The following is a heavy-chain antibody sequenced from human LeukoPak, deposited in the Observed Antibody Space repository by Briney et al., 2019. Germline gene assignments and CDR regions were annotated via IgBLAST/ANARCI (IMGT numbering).Heavy chain of an antibody. CDR2: ISYSGST. Sequence: PSETLSLTCTVSGGSINSNIYYWGWIRQPPGKGLEWIASISYSGSTFYNPSLRSRVTLSVDTSKNEFSLTLSSVTATDTAIYYCARHDHTDHGDSNWFDPWGQGILITVAS. D-gene: IGHD4-17*01. CDR1: GGSINSNIYY. CDR3: ARHDHTDHGDSNWFDP. J-gene: IGHJ5*02. V-gene: IGHV4-39*01.